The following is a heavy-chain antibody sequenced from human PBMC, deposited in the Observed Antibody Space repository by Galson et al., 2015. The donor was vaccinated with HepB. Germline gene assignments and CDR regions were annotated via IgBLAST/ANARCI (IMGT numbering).Heavy chain of an antibody. CDR1: GDSVSSYSAA. D-gene: IGHD2-15*01. CDR3: ARVAGTIYYYGMDV. CDR2: TYYRAKWYN. J-gene: IGHJ6*02. Sequence: CAISGDSVSSYSAAWYWIRQFPSRGLEWLGRTYYRAKWYNDYAVSVRGRITINPDTYKNQFSLHLNFVTPEDTAVYYCARVAGTIYYYGMDVWGQGTTVTVSS. V-gene: IGHV6-1*01.